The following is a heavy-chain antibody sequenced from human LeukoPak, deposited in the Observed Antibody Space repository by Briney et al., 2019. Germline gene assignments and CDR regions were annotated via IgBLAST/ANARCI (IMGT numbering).Heavy chain of an antibody. CDR1: GFTFSNYW. CDR2: INRDGSTT. V-gene: IGHV3-74*01. J-gene: IGHJ4*02. CDR3: ARDKKSGESSVIDY. Sequence: PGGSLRLSCAASGFTFSNYWVHWVRQAPGKGLVWVSRINRDGSTTNYADSVKGRFTVSRDNAKNTLNLQMNSLRAEDTAVYYCARDKKSGESSVIDYWGQGTLVTVSS. D-gene: IGHD3-10*01.